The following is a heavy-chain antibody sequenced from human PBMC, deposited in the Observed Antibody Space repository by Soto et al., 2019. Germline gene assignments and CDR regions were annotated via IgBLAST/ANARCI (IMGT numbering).Heavy chain of an antibody. D-gene: IGHD2-2*01. V-gene: IGHV3-30*18. Sequence: QVQLVESGGGVVQPGRSLRLSCAASGFTFSSYGMHWVRQAPGKGLEWVAVISYGGSNKYYADSVKGRFPISRDNSKNTVYLQINNLRAEYTAVYYCAKDNCISTSCYRLYNWFDPWGQGTLVTVSS. J-gene: IGHJ5*02. CDR2: ISYGGSNK. CDR3: AKDNCISTSCYRLYNWFDP. CDR1: GFTFSSYG.